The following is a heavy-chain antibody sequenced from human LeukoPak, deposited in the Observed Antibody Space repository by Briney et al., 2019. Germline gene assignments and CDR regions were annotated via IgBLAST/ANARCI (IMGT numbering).Heavy chain of an antibody. J-gene: IGHJ4*02. Sequence: ASVKVSCKASGYSFTSSGISWVRRAPGQAFEWMGWISASNGDTDYAQKLQGRVTMTTDTSTSTAYMELRSLRSDDTAVYYCATEEYSSSSFDYWGQGTLVTVSS. V-gene: IGHV1-18*01. CDR1: GYSFTSSG. CDR2: ISASNGDT. D-gene: IGHD6-6*01. CDR3: ATEEYSSSSFDY.